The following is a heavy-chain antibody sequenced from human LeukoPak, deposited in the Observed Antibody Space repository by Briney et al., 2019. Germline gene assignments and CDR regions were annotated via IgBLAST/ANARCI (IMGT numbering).Heavy chain of an antibody. J-gene: IGHJ4*02. Sequence: ASVKVSCKASGGTFSSYAISWVRQAPGQGLEWMGRIIPIFGTANYARKFQGRVTTTTDESTSTAYMELSSLRSEDTAVYYCARDPSPYGSGSYHFDYWGQGTLVTVSS. CDR3: ARDPSPYGSGSYHFDY. CDR2: IIPIFGTA. CDR1: GGTFSSYA. D-gene: IGHD3-10*01. V-gene: IGHV1-69*05.